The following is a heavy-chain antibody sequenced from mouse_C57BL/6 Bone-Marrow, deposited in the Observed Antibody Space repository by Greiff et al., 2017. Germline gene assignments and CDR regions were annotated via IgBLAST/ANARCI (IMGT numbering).Heavy chain of an antibody. J-gene: IGHJ1*03. Sequence: VQLQQSGAELVRPGASVTLSCKASGYTFTDYEMHWVKQTPVHGLAWIGAIDPETGGTAYNQKFKGKAILTADKSSSTAYMELRSLTSEDSAVYYCTRDGNWYFDVWGTGTTVTVSS. CDR2: IDPETGGT. CDR1: GYTFTDYE. D-gene: IGHD2-1*01. CDR3: TRDGNWYFDV. V-gene: IGHV1-15*01.